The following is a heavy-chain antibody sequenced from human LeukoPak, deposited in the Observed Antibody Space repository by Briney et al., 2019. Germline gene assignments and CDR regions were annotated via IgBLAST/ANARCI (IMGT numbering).Heavy chain of an antibody. CDR3: ASLVGYYYDSSGYYDFDY. J-gene: IGHJ4*02. Sequence: PSETLSLTCTVSGGSVSSGSYYWSWIRQPPGKGLEWIGYIYYSGSTNYNPSLKSRVTISVDTSKNQFSLKLSSVTAADTAVYYCASLVGYYYDSSGYYDFDYWGQGTLVTVSS. CDR1: GGSVSSGSYY. CDR2: IYYSGST. D-gene: IGHD3-22*01. V-gene: IGHV4-61*01.